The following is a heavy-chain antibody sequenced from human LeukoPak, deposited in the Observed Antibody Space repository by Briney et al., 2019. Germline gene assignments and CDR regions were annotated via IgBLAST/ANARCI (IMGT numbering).Heavy chain of an antibody. CDR1: GFTFSYYY. Sequence: GALRLSCAASGFTFSYYYMSWIRQAPGKGLEWVSYISSSSSYTNYADSVKGRFTISRDNAKNSLYLQMNSLRAEDTAVYYCARSPTYQLVYDYWGQGTLVTVSS. V-gene: IGHV3-11*06. CDR2: ISSSSSYT. J-gene: IGHJ4*02. CDR3: ARSPTYQLVYDY. D-gene: IGHD2-2*02.